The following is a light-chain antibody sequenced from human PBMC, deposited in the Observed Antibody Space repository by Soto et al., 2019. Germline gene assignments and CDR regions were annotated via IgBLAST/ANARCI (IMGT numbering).Light chain of an antibody. Sequence: IVLTQSPGTLSLSPGERATLSCRASQSVSSSYLAWYQQKPGQAPRLLIYGASSRATGIPDRFSGSGSGTDFTLTISRLEPEDFAVYYCQQYGSSPQTFGQETKVEI. CDR2: GAS. J-gene: IGKJ1*01. CDR3: QQYGSSPQT. V-gene: IGKV3-20*01. CDR1: QSVSSSY.